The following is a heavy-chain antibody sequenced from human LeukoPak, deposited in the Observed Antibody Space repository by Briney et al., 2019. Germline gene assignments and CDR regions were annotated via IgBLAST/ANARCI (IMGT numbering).Heavy chain of an antibody. V-gene: IGHV1-2*02. Sequence: ASVKVSCKASGYTFTGYYMHWVRQAPGQGLEWMGWINPNSGGTNYAQKFQGRVTMTRDTSISTAYMELSRLRSDDTAVYYCARAIGFQLLLYNWFDPWGQGTLVTVSS. CDR2: INPNSGGT. CDR1: GYTFTGYY. CDR3: ARAIGFQLLLYNWFDP. J-gene: IGHJ5*02. D-gene: IGHD2-2*01.